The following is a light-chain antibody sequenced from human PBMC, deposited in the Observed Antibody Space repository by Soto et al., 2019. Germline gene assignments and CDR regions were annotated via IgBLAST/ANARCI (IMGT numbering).Light chain of an antibody. CDR1: QTVSSNY. J-gene: IGKJ1*01. CDR3: QQYTGPPTT. CDR2: GAS. V-gene: IGKV3-20*01. Sequence: EIILTQSPDTLSLSPGERATLSCRASQTVSSNYLAWCQQRPGQAPRLLIYGASTRAAGIPDRFSGSGSGTDFTLTITRLEPEDSAVYFCQQYTGPPTTFGQGTKVDTK.